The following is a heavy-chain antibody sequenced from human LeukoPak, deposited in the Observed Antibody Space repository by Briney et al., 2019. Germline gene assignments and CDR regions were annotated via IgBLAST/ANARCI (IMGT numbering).Heavy chain of an antibody. Sequence: GESLKISCKGSGYSFPSYWIGWVRQMPGKGLEWMGIIYPGDSDTRYSPPFQGQVTISADKSISTAYLQWSSLKASDTAMYYCAIDTNNYYGSGSFDYWGQGTLVTVSS. J-gene: IGHJ4*02. D-gene: IGHD3-10*01. CDR3: AIDTNNYYGSGSFDY. V-gene: IGHV5-51*01. CDR1: GYSFPSYW. CDR2: IYPGDSDT.